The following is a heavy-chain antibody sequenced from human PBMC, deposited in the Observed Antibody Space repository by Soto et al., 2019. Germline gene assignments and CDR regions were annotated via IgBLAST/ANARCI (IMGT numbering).Heavy chain of an antibody. CDR2: IIPILGIA. D-gene: IGHD2-8*02. Sequence: QVQLVQSGAEVKKPGASVKVSCKASGGTFSSYTISWVRQAPGQGLEWMGRIIPILGIANYAQKFQGRVTLTADKSTSTAYMELSSLRSEDTAVYYCARGGPTGGIGYWGQGTLVTVSS. J-gene: IGHJ4*02. CDR3: ARGGPTGGIGY. V-gene: IGHV1-69*02. CDR1: GGTFSSYT.